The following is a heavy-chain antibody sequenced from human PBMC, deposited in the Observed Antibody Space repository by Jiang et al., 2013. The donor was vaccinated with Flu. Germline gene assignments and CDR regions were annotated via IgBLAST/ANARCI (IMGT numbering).Heavy chain of an antibody. V-gene: IGHV1-69*04. D-gene: IGHD3-16*01. J-gene: IGHJ3*02. CDR2: IIPXLGIA. Sequence: PGQGLEWMGRIIPXLGIANYAQKFQGRVTITADKSTSTAYMELSSLRSEDTAVYYCARVGPNAFDIWGQGTMVTVSS. CDR3: ARVGPNAFDI.